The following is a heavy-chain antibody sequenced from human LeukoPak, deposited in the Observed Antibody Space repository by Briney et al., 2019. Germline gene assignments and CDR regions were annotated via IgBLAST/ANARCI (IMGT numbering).Heavy chain of an antibody. V-gene: IGHV3-74*01. CDR1: GFTFSSYW. CDR3: TTYYDVLTGNLIDY. CDR2: INSDGSNT. Sequence: RGSLRLSCAASGFTFSSYWMHWVRQAPGKGLVWVSRINSDGSNTGYADSVKGRFTISRDNAKNTLYLQMNSLRAEDTAVYYCTTYYDVLTGNLIDYWGQGTLVTDCS. J-gene: IGHJ4*02. D-gene: IGHD3-9*01.